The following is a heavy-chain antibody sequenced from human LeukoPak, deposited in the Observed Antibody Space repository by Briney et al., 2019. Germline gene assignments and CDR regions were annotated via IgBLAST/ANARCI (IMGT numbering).Heavy chain of an antibody. CDR1: GGSVSSDY. CDR2: IYHTGTT. J-gene: IGHJ4*02. V-gene: IGHV4-59*02. CDR3: ARGRSGVTFAFDF. D-gene: IGHD2-21*02. Sequence: PSETLSLTCTVSGGSVSSDYWTWIRQPPGKGLEWIGLIYHTGTTNYNPSLKSRVTISLDTSKNQFSLKLSSVTAADTAMYYCARGRSGVTFAFDFWGRGTLVTVSS.